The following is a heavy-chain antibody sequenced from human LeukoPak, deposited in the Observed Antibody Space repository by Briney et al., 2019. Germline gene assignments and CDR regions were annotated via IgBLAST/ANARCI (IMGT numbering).Heavy chain of an antibody. Sequence: PSETLSLTCTVSGGSISSSSYYWGWIRQPPGKGPEWIGEINHSGSTNYNPSLKSRVTISVDTSKNQFSLKLSSVTAADTAVYYCARIRFDTNYYYYYMDVWGKGTTVTVSS. CDR1: GGSISSSSYY. CDR2: INHSGST. V-gene: IGHV4-39*07. J-gene: IGHJ6*03. CDR3: ARIRFDTNYYYYYMDV. D-gene: IGHD3-3*01.